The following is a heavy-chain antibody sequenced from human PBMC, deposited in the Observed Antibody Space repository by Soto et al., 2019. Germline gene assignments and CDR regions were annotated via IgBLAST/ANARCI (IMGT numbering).Heavy chain of an antibody. CDR3: VRGFPPDIYVFWSDFYPRLLDY. CDR2: TSYDGSTK. D-gene: IGHD3-3*01. CDR1: GFTFSSYA. J-gene: IGHJ4*02. Sequence: QVQLVESGGDVVQPGRSLRLSCAASGFTFSSYALHWVRQAPGTGLEWVAVTSYDGSTKYYADSVKGRFTISRDNSMNTLYLQMNSLRPEDSAVYYCVRGFPPDIYVFWSDFYPRLLDYWGQGTLVTVSS. V-gene: IGHV3-30*04.